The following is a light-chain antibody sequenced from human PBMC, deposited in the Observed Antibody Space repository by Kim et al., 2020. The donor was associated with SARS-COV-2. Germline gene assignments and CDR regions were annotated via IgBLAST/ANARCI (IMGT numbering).Light chain of an antibody. CDR3: AAWDDSLSGEV. Sequence: GKRVTTSCAGSRSNIGRNYVYWYQQLPGTAPKLLIYRNNQRPSGVPDRFSGSKSGTSASLAISGLRSEDEADYYCAAWDDSLSGEVFGTGTKVTVL. CDR2: RNN. V-gene: IGLV1-47*01. J-gene: IGLJ1*01. CDR1: RSNIGRNY.